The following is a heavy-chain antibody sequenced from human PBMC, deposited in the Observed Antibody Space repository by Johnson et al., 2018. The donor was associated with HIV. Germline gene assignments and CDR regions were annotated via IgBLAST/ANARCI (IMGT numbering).Heavy chain of an antibody. CDR2: IWHDGRDV. CDR3: AKDQHGPLVPTVMRDDAFDI. D-gene: IGHD5-12*01. Sequence: QVQLVESGGGVVQPGRSLRLSCEASGFTFSSYDMHWVRQAPGKGLEWVAFIWHDGRDVYYADSVKGRFTVSRDNSKNAVYLQMNSLGAGDTAVYYCAKDQHGPLVPTVMRDDAFDIWGQGTMVTVSS. CDR1: GFTFSSYD. V-gene: IGHV3-33*03. J-gene: IGHJ3*02.